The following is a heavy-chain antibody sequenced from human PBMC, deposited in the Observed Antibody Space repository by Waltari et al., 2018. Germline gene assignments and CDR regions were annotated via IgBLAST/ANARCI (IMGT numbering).Heavy chain of an antibody. CDR1: GFPFSNAW. V-gene: IGHV3-15*01. CDR2: IKSKTDGGTT. D-gene: IGHD1-26*01. Sequence: EVQLVESGGGLVKPGGSLRLSCAASGFPFSNAWMSWVRQAPGKGLEWVGRIKSKTDGGTTDYAAPVKGRFTISRDDSKNTLYLQMNSLKTEDTAVYYCTTDPQVGAPFDYWGQGTLVTVSS. CDR3: TTDPQVGAPFDY. J-gene: IGHJ4*02.